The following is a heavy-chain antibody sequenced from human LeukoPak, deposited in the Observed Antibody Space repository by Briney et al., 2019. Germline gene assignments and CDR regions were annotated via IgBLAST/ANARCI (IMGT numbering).Heavy chain of an antibody. CDR1: GFTFSNYA. V-gene: IGHV3-23*01. Sequence: GGSLRLSCAASGFTFSNYAMSWVRQAPGKGLEWVSAISGSGATTHYADSVKGRFSISRDNSKNTLYLQMNSLRGDDTAVYYCAKGRAVEVVAAFNYWGQGTVVTVSS. D-gene: IGHD2-15*01. J-gene: IGHJ4*02. CDR2: ISGSGATT. CDR3: AKGRAVEVVAAFNY.